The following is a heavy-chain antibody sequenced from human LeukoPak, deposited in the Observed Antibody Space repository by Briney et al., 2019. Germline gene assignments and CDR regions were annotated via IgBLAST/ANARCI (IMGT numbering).Heavy chain of an antibody. CDR1: GGSISSYY. CDR2: IYTSGST. Sequence: PSETLSLTCTVSGGSISSYYWSWIRQPPGKGLEWIGFIYTSGSTNYNPSLKSRVTISVDTSKNQFSLKLSSVTAADPAVYYCAGQDDYYMDVWGKGTTVTVSS. CDR3: AGQDDYYMDV. J-gene: IGHJ6*03. D-gene: IGHD5-24*01. V-gene: IGHV4-4*09.